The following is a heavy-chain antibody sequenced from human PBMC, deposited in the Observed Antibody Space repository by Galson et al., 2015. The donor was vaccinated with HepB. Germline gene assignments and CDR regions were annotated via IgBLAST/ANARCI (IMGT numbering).Heavy chain of an antibody. J-gene: IGHJ4*02. Sequence: SLRLSCAASGFTFSSYSMNWVRQAPGKGLEWVSYISSSSSTIYYADSVKGRFTISRDNAKNSLYLQMNSLRAEDTAVYYCARGGGYYYEMGVSVDYWGQGTLVTVSS. V-gene: IGHV3-48*01. CDR1: GFTFSSYS. CDR2: ISSSSSTI. D-gene: IGHD3-22*01. CDR3: ARGGGYYYEMGVSVDY.